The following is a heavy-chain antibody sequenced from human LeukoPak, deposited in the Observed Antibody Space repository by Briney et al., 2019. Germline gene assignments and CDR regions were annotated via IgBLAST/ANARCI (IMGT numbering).Heavy chain of an antibody. J-gene: IGHJ4*02. CDR1: GFTLSRNW. Sequence: GGSLRLSCAASGFTLSRNWMSWVHQAPGKGLEWVANIKQDGSQKYYVGSVNGRFTISRDNAKNSLYLQMDSLRAEDTAVYYCARGFCSAGDCFYFDVWGQGTVVTVSS. CDR3: ARGFCSAGDCFYFDV. V-gene: IGHV3-7*04. CDR2: IKQDGSQK. D-gene: IGHD2-21*02.